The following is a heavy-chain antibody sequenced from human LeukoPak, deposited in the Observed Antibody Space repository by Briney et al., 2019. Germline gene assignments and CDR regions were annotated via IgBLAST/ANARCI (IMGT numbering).Heavy chain of an antibody. CDR2: IYYSGSI. D-gene: IGHD2-2*01. V-gene: IGHV4-30-4*01. J-gene: IGHJ5*02. Sequence: SETLSLTCTVSGGSISSGDYYWSWIRQPPGKGLEWIGYIYYSGSIYYNPSLKSRVTISVDTSKNQFSLHLNSVTPEDTAVYYCARRLTQYDCFDPWGQGILVTVSS. CDR3: ARRLTQYDCFDP. CDR1: GGSISSGDYY.